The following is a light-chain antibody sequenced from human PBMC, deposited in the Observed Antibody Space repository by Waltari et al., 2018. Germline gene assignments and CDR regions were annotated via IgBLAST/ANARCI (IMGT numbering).Light chain of an antibody. CDR1: QGISSY. CDR3: QQRHSYPIT. CDR2: TAS. V-gene: IGKV1-9*01. J-gene: IGKJ5*01. Sequence: DIQLTQSPSFLSASVGDRVTITCRSSQGISSYLAWYQQKPGKAPKLLIHTASTLQGGVPSRVSGSGSGTDFTLTISSLQPEDFATYYCQQRHSYPITFGQGTRLEIK.